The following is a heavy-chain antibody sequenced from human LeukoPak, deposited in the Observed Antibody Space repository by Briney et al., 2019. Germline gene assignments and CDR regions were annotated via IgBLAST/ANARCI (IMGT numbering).Heavy chain of an antibody. V-gene: IGHV3-7*01. CDR3: ARDLNYFDY. Sequence: GGSLRLSCAASGFIFSSFWMTWVRQAPGKGLEWVANIKQDGSEKYYVDSVRGRFTISRDNATNSLYLQMNSLRAEDTAVYYCARDLNYFDYWGQGTLVTVSS. J-gene: IGHJ4*02. CDR1: GFIFSSFW. CDR2: IKQDGSEK.